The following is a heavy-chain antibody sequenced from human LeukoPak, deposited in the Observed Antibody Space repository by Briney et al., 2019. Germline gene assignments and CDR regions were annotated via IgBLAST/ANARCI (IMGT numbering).Heavy chain of an antibody. Sequence: PSETLSLTCTVSGGSISSGGYYWSRIRQHPGKGLEWIGYIYYSGSTYYNPSLKSRVTISVDTSKNQFSLKLSSVTAADTAVYYCARGWDTAMAPRRDYWGQGTLVTVSS. J-gene: IGHJ4*02. CDR1: GGSISSGGYY. CDR2: IYYSGST. CDR3: ARGWDTAMAPRRDY. V-gene: IGHV4-31*03. D-gene: IGHD5-18*01.